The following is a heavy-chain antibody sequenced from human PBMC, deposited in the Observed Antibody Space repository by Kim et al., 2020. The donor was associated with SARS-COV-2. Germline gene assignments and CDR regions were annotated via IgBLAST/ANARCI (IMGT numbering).Heavy chain of an antibody. Sequence: SETLSLTCAVYGGSFSGYYWSWIRQPPGKGLEWIGEINHSGSTNYNPSLKSRVTISVDTSKNQFSLKLSSVTAADTAVYYCASQPLNTTVTTSDYWGQGTLVTVSS. J-gene: IGHJ4*02. CDR1: GGSFSGYY. D-gene: IGHD4-17*01. CDR3: ASQPLNTTVTTSDY. CDR2: INHSGST. V-gene: IGHV4-34*01.